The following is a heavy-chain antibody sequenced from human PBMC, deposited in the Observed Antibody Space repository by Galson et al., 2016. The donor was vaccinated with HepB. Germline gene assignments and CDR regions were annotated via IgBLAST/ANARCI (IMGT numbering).Heavy chain of an antibody. D-gene: IGHD2-2*01. J-gene: IGHJ4*02. CDR1: GYTLINYA. V-gene: IGHV1-3*01. Sequence: SVKVSCKASGYTLINYATHWVRQAPGQRLEWMGWINVGNGNTKYSQKFQGRVTITRDTSASTAYMELTSLRSEDTAVYCRARGFPAATIDYWGQGTLVTVSS. CDR3: ARGFPAATIDY. CDR2: INVGNGNT.